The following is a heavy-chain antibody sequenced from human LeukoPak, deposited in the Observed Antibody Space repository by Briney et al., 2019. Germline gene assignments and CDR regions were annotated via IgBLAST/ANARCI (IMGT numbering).Heavy chain of an antibody. CDR2: IRSSNSDT. Sequence: GGSLRLSCAASGFAFSDYYMSWIRQAPGEGLEWVSYIRSSNSDTKYADSVKGRFTISRDNSKNTLYLQMNSLRAEDTAVYYCAKDGPQLVPWRAFDIWGQGTMVTVSS. CDR3: AKDGPQLVPWRAFDI. V-gene: IGHV3-11*03. CDR1: GFAFSDYY. D-gene: IGHD6-6*01. J-gene: IGHJ3*02.